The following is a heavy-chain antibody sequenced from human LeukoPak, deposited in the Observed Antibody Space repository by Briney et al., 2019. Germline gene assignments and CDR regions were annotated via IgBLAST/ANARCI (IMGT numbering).Heavy chain of an antibody. CDR2: IYYSGST. J-gene: IGHJ4*02. Sequence: SETLSLTCTVSGGSISSSSYYWGWIRQPPGKGLEWIGSIYYSGSTYYNPSPKSRVTISVDTSKNQFSLKLSSVTAADTAVYYCARRKLLWFGELFDDYWGQGTLVTVSS. CDR1: GGSISSSSYY. V-gene: IGHV4-39*01. CDR3: ARRKLLWFGELFDDY. D-gene: IGHD3-10*01.